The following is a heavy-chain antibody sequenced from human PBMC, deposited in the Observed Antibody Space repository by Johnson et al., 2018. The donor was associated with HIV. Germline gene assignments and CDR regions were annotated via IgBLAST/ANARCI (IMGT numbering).Heavy chain of an antibody. J-gene: IGHJ3*02. CDR1: GFTFSSYA. CDR3: TTDGAPAKYYDSRGYYRDVFDI. V-gene: IGHV3-30-3*01. Sequence: QMLLVESGGGVVQPGRSLRLSCAASGFTFSSYAMHWVRQAPGKGLEWVAVISYDGSNKYYADSVKGRFTISRDDSRNTLYLQMHSLKTEDTAVYYCTTDGAPAKYYDSRGYYRDVFDIWGQGTMVTVSS. CDR2: ISYDGSNK. D-gene: IGHD3-22*01.